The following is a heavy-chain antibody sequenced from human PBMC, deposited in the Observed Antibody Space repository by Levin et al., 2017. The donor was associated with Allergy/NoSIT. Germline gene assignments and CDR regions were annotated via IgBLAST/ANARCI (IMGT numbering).Heavy chain of an antibody. J-gene: IGHJ4*02. D-gene: IGHD6-6*01. CDR3: ARELASSSALDY. Sequence: PGGSLRLSCAASGFTFSTYGMNWVRQAPGKGLEWVSYISSSSSSIFYAASVKGRFTISRDIAKNSLFLQMNNLRDEDTAVYYCARELASSSALDYWGQGTLVTVSS. CDR2: ISSSSSSI. V-gene: IGHV3-48*02. CDR1: GFTFSTYG.